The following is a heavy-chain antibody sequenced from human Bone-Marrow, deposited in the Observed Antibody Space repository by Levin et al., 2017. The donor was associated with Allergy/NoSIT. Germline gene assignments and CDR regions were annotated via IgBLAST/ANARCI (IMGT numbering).Heavy chain of an antibody. Sequence: ASVKVSCKASENTFTGYYMHWLRQAPGQGLEWLGRINPNTGDTNYAQKFQGRVIMTRDTSISTAYLDLSRLASDDTAIYYCARSGYCSRTSCQGPDYSGMDVWGQGTTVTVSS. V-gene: IGHV1-2*06. CDR1: ENTFTGYY. CDR2: INPNTGDT. D-gene: IGHD2-2*01. CDR3: ARSGYCSRTSCQGPDYSGMDV. J-gene: IGHJ6*02.